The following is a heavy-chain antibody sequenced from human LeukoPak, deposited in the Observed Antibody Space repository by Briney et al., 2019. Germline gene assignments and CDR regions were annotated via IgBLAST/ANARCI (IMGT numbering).Heavy chain of an antibody. V-gene: IGHV3-23*01. CDR3: ALSYYDFWSGYNDAFDI. CDR2: ISGSGGST. CDR1: GLTFDDYA. J-gene: IGHJ3*02. Sequence: GGSLRLSCAASGLTFDDYAMHWVRQAPGKGLEWVSAISGSGGSTYYADSVKGRFTISRDNSKNTLYLQMNSLRAEDTAVYYCALSYYDFWSGYNDAFDIWGQGTMVTVSS. D-gene: IGHD3-3*01.